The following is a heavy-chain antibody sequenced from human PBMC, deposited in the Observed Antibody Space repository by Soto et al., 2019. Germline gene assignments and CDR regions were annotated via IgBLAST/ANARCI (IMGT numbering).Heavy chain of an antibody. CDR2: INPSGGST. D-gene: IGHD5-18*01. CDR1: AYTFTSYX. CDR3: ARVAMVNDACDI. Sequence: SVTVSCNASAYTFTSYXXHWVRQAPAQGREGMGIINPSGGSTSYPQKLQGRVTMTRDTSPSTVYPELSSLRSGATGVYYCARVAMVNDACDIWGQGTMVTVSS. J-gene: IGHJ3*02. V-gene: IGHV1-46*03.